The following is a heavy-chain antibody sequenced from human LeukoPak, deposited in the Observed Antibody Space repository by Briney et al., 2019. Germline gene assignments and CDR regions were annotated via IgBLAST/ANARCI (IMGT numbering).Heavy chain of an antibody. D-gene: IGHD6-13*01. CDR1: GFTFSDYY. J-gene: IGHJ4*02. CDR2: IRDDGSNK. CDR3: AKEGAAAVDY. Sequence: GGSLRLSRAASGFTFSDYYMSWIRQAPGKGLEWVAFIRDDGSNKYYAHSVKGRFTISRDNSKNTLYLQMNSLRAEDTAVYYCAKEGAAAVDYWGQGTLVTVSS. V-gene: IGHV3-30*02.